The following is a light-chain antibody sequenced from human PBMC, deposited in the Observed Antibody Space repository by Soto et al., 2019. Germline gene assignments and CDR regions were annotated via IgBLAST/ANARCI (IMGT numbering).Light chain of an antibody. CDR3: QQRSNWPLT. CDR1: QSVSSY. Sequence: EIVLTQSPATLSLSPGERATLSCGASQSVSSYLAWYQQKPGQAPRLLIYDASNRATGIPARFSGSGSGTDFTLTISSLEPEDFAVYYCQQRSNWPLTFGGGTNVDIK. CDR2: DAS. V-gene: IGKV3-11*01. J-gene: IGKJ4*01.